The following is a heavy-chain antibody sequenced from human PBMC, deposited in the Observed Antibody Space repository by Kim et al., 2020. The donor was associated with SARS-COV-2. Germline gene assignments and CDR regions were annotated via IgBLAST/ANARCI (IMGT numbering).Heavy chain of an antibody. CDR3: ARHYGRSYYYDSSGYYQTFDY. CDR2: IYYSGST. V-gene: IGHV4-39*01. Sequence: SETLSLTCTVSGGSISSSSYYWGWIRQPPGKGLEWIGSIYYSGSTYYNPSLKSRVTISVDTSKNQFSLKLSSVTAADTAVYYCARHYGRSYYYDSSGYYQTFDYWDQGTLVTVSS. CDR1: GGSISSSSYY. J-gene: IGHJ4*02. D-gene: IGHD3-22*01.